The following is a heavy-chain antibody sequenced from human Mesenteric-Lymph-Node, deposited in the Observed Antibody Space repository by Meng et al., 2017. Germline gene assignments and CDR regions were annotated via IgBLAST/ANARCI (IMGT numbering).Heavy chain of an antibody. Sequence: AQLQESGPGPVKPSATLSLTCAVSGYSISSSNWLVWIRQPPGKGLEWIGYIYYSGSTDYNPSLKSRVTMSVDTSKNQFSLKLSSVTAVDTAVYYCARKRDGYNPFDDWGQGTLVTVSS. CDR1: GYSISSSNW. J-gene: IGHJ4*02. D-gene: IGHD5-24*01. V-gene: IGHV4-28*01. CDR3: ARKRDGYNPFDD. CDR2: IYYSGST.